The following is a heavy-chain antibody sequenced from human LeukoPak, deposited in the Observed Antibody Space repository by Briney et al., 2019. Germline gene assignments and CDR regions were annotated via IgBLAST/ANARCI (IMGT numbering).Heavy chain of an antibody. V-gene: IGHV1-8*01. CDR2: MNPDSGNT. J-gene: IGHJ5*02. CDR1: GYTFTTDD. Sequence: ASVKVSCKASGYTFTTDDINWVRQATGQGLERMGWMNPDSGNTGYAQKFQGRVTMTRNTSISTAYMELSSLRSEDTAVYYCAREGIKNDYGDSGRNWFDPWGQGTLVTVSS. D-gene: IGHD4-17*01. CDR3: AREGIKNDYGDSGRNWFDP.